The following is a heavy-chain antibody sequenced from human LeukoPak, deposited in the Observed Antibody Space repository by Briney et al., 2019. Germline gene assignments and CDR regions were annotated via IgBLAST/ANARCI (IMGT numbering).Heavy chain of an antibody. V-gene: IGHV4-59*01. D-gene: IGHD1-1*01. CDR1: GGSISRDY. J-gene: IGHJ5*02. CDR3: ARDRTGNNWFDP. CDR2: IYYSGST. Sequence: KPSETLSLTCTVSGGSISRDYWSWIRQPPGKGLEWIGYIYYSGSTNYNPSLKSRVTISVDTSKNQFSLKLSSVTAADTAVYYCARDRTGNNWFDPWGQGTLVTVSS.